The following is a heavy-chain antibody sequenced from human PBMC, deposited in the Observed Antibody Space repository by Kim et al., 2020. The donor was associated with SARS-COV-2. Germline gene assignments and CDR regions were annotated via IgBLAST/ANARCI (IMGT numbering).Heavy chain of an antibody. D-gene: IGHD3-3*01. J-gene: IGHJ4*02. CDR3: AKEPYYDFWSGYYLDY. Sequence: DSTKGLYALSRDNSKNTLYLKMTSLRAEETAVYYCAKEPYYDFWSGYYLDYWGQGTLVTVSS. V-gene: IGHV3-23*01.